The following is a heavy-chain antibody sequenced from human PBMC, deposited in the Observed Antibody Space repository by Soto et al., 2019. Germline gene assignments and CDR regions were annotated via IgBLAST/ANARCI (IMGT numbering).Heavy chain of an antibody. CDR2: INHSGST. D-gene: IGHD3-10*01. Sequence: SETLSLTCAVYGGSFSGYYWSWIRQPPGKGLEWIGEINHSGSTNYNPSLKSRVTISVDTSKNQFSLKLSSVTAADTAVYYCARGASYYGSGSYYTYYYYYMDVWGKGTTVTVSS. CDR3: ARGASYYGSGSYYTYYYYYMDV. J-gene: IGHJ6*03. V-gene: IGHV4-34*01. CDR1: GGSFSGYY.